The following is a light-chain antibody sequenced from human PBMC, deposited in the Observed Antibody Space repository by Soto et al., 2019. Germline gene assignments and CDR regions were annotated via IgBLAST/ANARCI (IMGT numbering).Light chain of an antibody. CDR2: DAS. CDR1: QSISSW. V-gene: IGKV1-5*01. CDR3: QQYNRYPWT. J-gene: IGKJ1*01. Sequence: NITCLASQSISSWLAWYQQKPGKAPKLLIYDASSLESGVPSRFSGSGSGTELTLTISSLQPDELATYNCQQYNRYPWTFGHGTKVDIK.